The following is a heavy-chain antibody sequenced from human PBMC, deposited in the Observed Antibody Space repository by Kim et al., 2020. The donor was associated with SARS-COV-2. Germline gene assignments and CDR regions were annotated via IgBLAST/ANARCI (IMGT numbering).Heavy chain of an antibody. D-gene: IGHD2-2*01. Sequence: ASVKVSCKVSGYTLTELSMHWVRQAPGKGLEWMGGFDPEDGETIYAQKFQGRVTMTEDTSTDTAYMELSSLRSEDTAVYYCATGQHDYYYYGMDVWGQGTTVTVSS. CDR2: FDPEDGET. CDR3: ATGQHDYYYYGMDV. J-gene: IGHJ6*02. CDR1: GYTLTELS. V-gene: IGHV1-24*01.